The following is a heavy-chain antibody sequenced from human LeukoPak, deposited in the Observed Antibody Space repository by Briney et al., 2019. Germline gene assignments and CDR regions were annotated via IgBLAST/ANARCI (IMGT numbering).Heavy chain of an antibody. CDR2: ISSSGSTI. V-gene: IGHV3-48*03. J-gene: IGHJ6*03. D-gene: IGHD1-14*01. CDR1: GFTFSSYE. Sequence: GGSLRLSCAASGFTFSSYEMNWVRQAPGKGLEWVSYISSSGSTIYYADSVKGRFTISRDNAKNSLYLQMNSLRAEDTAVYYCARKLYNLYYYMDVWGKGTTVTVSS. CDR3: ARKLYNLYYYMDV.